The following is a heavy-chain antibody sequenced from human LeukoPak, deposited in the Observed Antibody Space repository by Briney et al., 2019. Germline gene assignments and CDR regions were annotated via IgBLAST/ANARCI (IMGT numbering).Heavy chain of an antibody. CDR1: GYSISNGYH. CDR3: ATTVGDFCGGGICYSGVEY. J-gene: IGHJ4*02. D-gene: IGHD2-15*01. CDR2: ISHSGNT. V-gene: IGHV4-38-2*01. Sequence: PSETLSLTCGVSGYSISNGYHWGWIRPPPGKGLEWIGSISHSGNTDYNPSLASRVTISVDTSKNQLSLRLSSVTAADTAVYFCATTVGDFCGGGICYSGVEYWGQGTLVTVSS.